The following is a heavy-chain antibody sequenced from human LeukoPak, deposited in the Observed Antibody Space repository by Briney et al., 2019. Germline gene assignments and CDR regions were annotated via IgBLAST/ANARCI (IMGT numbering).Heavy chain of an antibody. CDR3: AKGPVYDSSGYYSDYFGY. CDR1: GFTFSSYA. Sequence: GGSLRLSCAASGFTFSSYAMSWVRQAPGKGLEWVSAISGSGGSTYYADSVKGRFTISRDNSKNTLYLQMNSLRAEDTAVYYCAKGPVYDSSGYYSDYFGYWGQGTLVTVSS. J-gene: IGHJ4*02. CDR2: ISGSGGST. V-gene: IGHV3-23*01. D-gene: IGHD3-22*01.